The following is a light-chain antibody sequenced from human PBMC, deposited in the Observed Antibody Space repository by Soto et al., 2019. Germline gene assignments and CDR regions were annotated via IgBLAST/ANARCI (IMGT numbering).Light chain of an antibody. CDR2: AAS. J-gene: IGKJ5*01. CDR1: QCIDNY. CDR3: QESYGTPIN. Sequence: IQTTQSPSSLSASVGDRVTSTCRACQCIDNYLNSYQEKPGKVPKVLIYAASSLQSGVPSRFSGSGSGTDFTLTISRLQPEDLATYYCQESYGTPINFGQGTRLEIK. V-gene: IGKV1-39*01.